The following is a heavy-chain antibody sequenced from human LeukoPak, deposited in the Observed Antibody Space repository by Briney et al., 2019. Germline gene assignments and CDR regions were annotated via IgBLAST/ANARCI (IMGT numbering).Heavy chain of an antibody. CDR3: ARGTRLGDY. V-gene: IGHV1-2*02. D-gene: IGHD1-7*01. J-gene: IGHJ4*02. Sequence: ASVKVSRKASGYTLTRYYMQWVRQAPGQGLEWMGWINPNSGGTNYAQKLQGRVTMTRDTSISTAYMELSGLRSDDTAVYFCARGTRLGDYWGQGTLVTVSS. CDR1: GYTLTRYY. CDR2: INPNSGGT.